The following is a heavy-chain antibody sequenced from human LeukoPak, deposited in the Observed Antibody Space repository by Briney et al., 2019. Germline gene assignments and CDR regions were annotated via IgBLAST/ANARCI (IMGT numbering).Heavy chain of an antibody. Sequence: GGSLRLSCAASGFTFSSYSMNWVRQAPGKGLEWVSSISSSSSYIYYADSVKGRFTISRDNAKNSLYLQMNSLRAEDTAVYYCARVGEMATIVYFDYWGQGTLVTVSS. J-gene: IGHJ4*02. CDR1: GFTFSSYS. V-gene: IGHV3-21*04. CDR3: ARVGEMATIVYFDY. CDR2: ISSSSSYI. D-gene: IGHD5-12*01.